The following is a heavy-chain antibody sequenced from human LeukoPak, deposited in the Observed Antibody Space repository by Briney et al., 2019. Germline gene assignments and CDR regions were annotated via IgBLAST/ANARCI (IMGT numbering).Heavy chain of an antibody. CDR1: GFTFSSYG. CDR2: IRYDGSNK. V-gene: IGHV3-30*02. D-gene: IGHD2-2*01. CDR3: AKDLLGYCSSTSCSPFDY. Sequence: GGSLRLSCAASGFTFSSYGMHWVRQAPGKGLEWVAFIRYDGSNKYYADSVKGRFTISRDNSKNTLYLQMNSLRAEDTAVYYCAKDLLGYCSSTSCSPFDYWGQGTLVTVSS. J-gene: IGHJ4*02.